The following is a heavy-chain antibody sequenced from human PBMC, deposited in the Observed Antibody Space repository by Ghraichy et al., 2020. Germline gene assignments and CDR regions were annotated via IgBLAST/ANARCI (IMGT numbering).Heavy chain of an antibody. CDR2: IYYSGST. D-gene: IGHD3-22*01. J-gene: IGHJ3*02. Sequence: SETLSLTCTVSGGSISSSSYYWGWIRQPPGKGLEWIGSIYYSGSTYYNPSLKSRVTISVDTSKNQFSLKLSSVTAADTAVYYCASPPPYDSSGYYYRYHDAFDIWGQGTMVTVSS. CDR3: ASPPPYDSSGYYYRYHDAFDI. CDR1: GGSISSSSYY. V-gene: IGHV4-39*01.